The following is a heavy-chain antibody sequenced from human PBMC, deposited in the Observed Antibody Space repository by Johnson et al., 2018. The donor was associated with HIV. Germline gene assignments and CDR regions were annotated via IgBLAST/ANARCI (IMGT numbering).Heavy chain of an antibody. CDR1: GFTFSSYA. J-gene: IGHJ3*02. CDR2: ISYDGSNK. V-gene: IGHV3-30*04. D-gene: IGHD2-2*01. CDR3: ARAAIVVLPSGAFDI. Sequence: QVQLVESGGGVVQPGRSMRLSCAASGFTFSSYAMHWVRQAPGKGLEWVALISYDGSNKFYADSVKGRFTISRDKSKKTLYLQMNSLRFEDTAIYYCARAAIVVLPSGAFDIWGRGTMVTVSS.